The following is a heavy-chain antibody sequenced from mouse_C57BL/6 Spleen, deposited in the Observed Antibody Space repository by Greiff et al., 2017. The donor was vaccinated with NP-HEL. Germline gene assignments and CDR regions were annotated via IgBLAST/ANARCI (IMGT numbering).Heavy chain of an antibody. CDR1: GYTFTSYW. J-gene: IGHJ1*03. V-gene: IGHV1-64*01. CDR3: ARGYYGSSYWYFDV. Sequence: VQLQQPGAELVKPGASVKLSCKASGYTFTSYWMHWVKQRPGPGLEWIGMIHPNSGSTNYNEKFKSKATLTVDKSSSTAYMQLSSLTSEDSAVYYCARGYYGSSYWYFDVWGTGTTVTVSS. CDR2: IHPNSGST. D-gene: IGHD1-1*01.